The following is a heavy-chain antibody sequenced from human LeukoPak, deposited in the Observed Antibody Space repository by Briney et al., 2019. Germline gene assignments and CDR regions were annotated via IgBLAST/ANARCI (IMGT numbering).Heavy chain of an antibody. V-gene: IGHV1-2*02. CDR1: GYTLTELS. CDR3: ASKGDGSCDSSLCQGAFDF. CDR2: INPNSGDT. Sequence: ASVKVSCKVSGYTLTELSMHLVRQAPGQGLEWMGWINPNSGDTNYAQKFQDRVTMTWDTSVSTAYMELSSLTSDDTAVYYCASKGDGSCDSSLCQGAFDFWGQGSVVTASS. J-gene: IGHJ3*01. D-gene: IGHD2-21*01.